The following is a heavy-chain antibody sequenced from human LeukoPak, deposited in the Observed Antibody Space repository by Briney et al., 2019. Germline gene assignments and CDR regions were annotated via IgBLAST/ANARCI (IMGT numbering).Heavy chain of an antibody. CDR1: GGSISSSSYY. CDR3: ARGSGYDYYLDY. D-gene: IGHD5-12*01. Sequence: SETLSLTCTVSGGSISSSSYYWGWIRQPPGKGLEWIGEINHSGSTNYNPSLKSRVTISVDTSKSQFSLKLSSVTAADTAVYYCARGSGYDYYLDYWGQGTLVTVSS. CDR2: INHSGST. J-gene: IGHJ4*02. V-gene: IGHV4-39*07.